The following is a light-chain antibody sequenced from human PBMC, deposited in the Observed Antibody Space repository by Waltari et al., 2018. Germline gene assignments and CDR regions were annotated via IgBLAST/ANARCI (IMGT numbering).Light chain of an antibody. Sequence: QSALPQPASLSGSPGHSITISCTGTSRDVCGYKHVSWFQQHPGKPPKLMIYDVSNRPSGVSNRFSGAKSGNTASLTISGLQAEDEADYYCSSYTSSLVFGGGTKLTVL. V-gene: IGLV2-14*03. CDR1: SRDVCGYKH. CDR3: SSYTSSLV. J-gene: IGLJ2*01. CDR2: DVS.